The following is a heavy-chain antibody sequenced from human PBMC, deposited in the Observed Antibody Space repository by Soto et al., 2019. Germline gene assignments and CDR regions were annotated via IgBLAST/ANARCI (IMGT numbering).Heavy chain of an antibody. CDR3: ARVVRAPTQQLVRYYYYYMDV. CDR1: GLTFSSYS. Sequence: PGGSLRLSCAASGLTFSSYSMNWVRKAPGKGLEWVSYISSSSSTIYYADSVKGRFTISRDNAKNSLYLQMNSLRAEDTAVYYCARVVRAPTQQLVRYYYYYMDVWGKGTTVTVSS. V-gene: IGHV3-48*01. CDR2: ISSSSSTI. J-gene: IGHJ6*03. D-gene: IGHD6-6*01.